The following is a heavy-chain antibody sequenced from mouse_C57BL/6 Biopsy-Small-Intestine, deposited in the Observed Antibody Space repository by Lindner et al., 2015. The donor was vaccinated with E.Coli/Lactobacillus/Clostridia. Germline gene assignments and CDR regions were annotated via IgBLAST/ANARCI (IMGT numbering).Heavy chain of an antibody. CDR3: ARYDYASSYYFDF. Sequence: VQLQESGPVLVKPGASVKMSCKASGYTFTDYYMNWVKQSHGKSLEWIGVITPYNGVTIYNQKFQGKATLTVDKSSNTAYMELNSLTSEDSAVYYCARYDYASSYYFDFWGQGTTLTVSS. CDR2: ITPYNGVT. V-gene: IGHV1-19*01. D-gene: IGHD1-1*01. J-gene: IGHJ2*01. CDR1: GYTFTDYY.